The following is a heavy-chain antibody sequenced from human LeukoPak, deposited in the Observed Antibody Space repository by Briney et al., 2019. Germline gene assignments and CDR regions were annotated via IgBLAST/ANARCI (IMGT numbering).Heavy chain of an antibody. D-gene: IGHD3-10*01. V-gene: IGHV4-34*01. CDR1: GGSFSGYY. Sequence: SETLSLTCAVYGGSFSGYYWSWIRQPPGKGLEWIGEINHSGSTNYNPSLKSRVTISVDTSKNQFSLKLSSVTAVDTAVYYCARVWFGGYAMDVWGQGTAVTVSS. J-gene: IGHJ6*02. CDR2: INHSGST. CDR3: ARVWFGGYAMDV.